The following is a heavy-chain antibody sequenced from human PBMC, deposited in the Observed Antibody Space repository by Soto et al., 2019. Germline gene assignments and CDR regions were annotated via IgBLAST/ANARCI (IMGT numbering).Heavy chain of an antibody. CDR2: IKQDGSEK. CDR3: ARSPIYCSSTSCLYYYYYYYMDV. Sequence: GGSLRLSCAASGFTFSSYWMSWVRQAPGKGLEWVANIKQDGSEKYYVDSVKGRFTISRDNAKNSLYLQMNSLRAEDTAVYYCARSPIYCSSTSCLYYYYYYYMDVWAKGTTVTVSS. CDR1: GFTFSSYW. D-gene: IGHD2-2*01. J-gene: IGHJ6*03. V-gene: IGHV3-7*01.